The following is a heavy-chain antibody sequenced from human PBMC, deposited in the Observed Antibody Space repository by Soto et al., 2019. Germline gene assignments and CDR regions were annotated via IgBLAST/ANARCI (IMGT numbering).Heavy chain of an antibody. J-gene: IGHJ4*02. V-gene: IGHV3-21*04. Sequence: EVQLVESGGGLVKPGGSLRLSCAASGFTFSSYSMNWVRQAPGKGLEWVSSISSSSSYIYYADSVKGRFTISRDNAKNSLYLPMNSQRAEDTAVYYCARETSGYDYFPVDYWGQRSLVTVAS. CDR3: ARETSGYDYFPVDY. CDR1: GFTFSSYS. D-gene: IGHD5-12*01. CDR2: ISSSSSYI.